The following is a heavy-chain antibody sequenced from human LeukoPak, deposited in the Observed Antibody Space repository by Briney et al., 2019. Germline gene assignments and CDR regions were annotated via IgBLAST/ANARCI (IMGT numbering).Heavy chain of an antibody. D-gene: IGHD5-24*01. CDR2: INSDGGRT. Sequence: GGSLRLSCAASGFTFSSYFWMHWVRQAPGKGLVWVSQINSDGGRTRYADSVKGRLTISRDNAKNTVYLQMNSLRTDDTAMYYCARGRNGFFDYWGHGTLVTVSS. V-gene: IGHV3-74*01. J-gene: IGHJ4*01. CDR3: ARGRNGFFDY. CDR1: GFTFSSYFW.